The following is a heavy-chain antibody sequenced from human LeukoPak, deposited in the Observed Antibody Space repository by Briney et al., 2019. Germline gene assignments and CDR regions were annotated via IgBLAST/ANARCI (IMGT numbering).Heavy chain of an antibody. CDR2: IYPGDSAT. V-gene: IGHV5-51*01. Sequence: GKPLNISFQGSGYRFTTYWIGWARQMSGKGLEWMDIIYPGDSATRYSPSFQGQVTFSAAMPITTAYLQWSALKAPAPASFYCARLRCYDSSVYYSSAFDGWGQGTMITVCS. CDR1: GYRFTTYW. CDR3: ARLRCYDSSVYYSSAFDG. J-gene: IGHJ3*01. D-gene: IGHD3-22*01.